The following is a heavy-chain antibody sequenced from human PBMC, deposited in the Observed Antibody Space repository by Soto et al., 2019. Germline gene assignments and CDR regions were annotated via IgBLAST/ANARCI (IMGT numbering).Heavy chain of an antibody. J-gene: IGHJ4*02. CDR1: GFTFSSYS. CDR2: ISSSSSYI. CDR3: ARGRDIVVVVAATPDY. D-gene: IGHD2-15*01. V-gene: IGHV3-21*01. Sequence: ESGGGLVKPGGSLRLSCAASGFTFSSYSMNWVRQAPGKGLEWVSSISSSSSYIYYADSVKGRFTISRDNAKNSLYLQMNSLRAEDTAVYYCARGRDIVVVVAATPDYWGQGTLVTVSS.